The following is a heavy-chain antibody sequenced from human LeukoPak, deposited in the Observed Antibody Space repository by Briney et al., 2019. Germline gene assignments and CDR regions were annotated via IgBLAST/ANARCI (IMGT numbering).Heavy chain of an antibody. CDR1: GFILSSYG. V-gene: IGHV3-33*01. CDR3: ARGASYWGDYYYGMDV. D-gene: IGHD1-26*01. Sequence: GRSLRLSCAASGFILSSYGIHWVRQAPGKGLEWVAVIWYDESNKYYADSVKGRFTISRDTPKNTLYLQMNSLRAEDTAVYYCARGASYWGDYYYGMDVWGQGTTVTVSS. J-gene: IGHJ6*02. CDR2: IWYDESNK.